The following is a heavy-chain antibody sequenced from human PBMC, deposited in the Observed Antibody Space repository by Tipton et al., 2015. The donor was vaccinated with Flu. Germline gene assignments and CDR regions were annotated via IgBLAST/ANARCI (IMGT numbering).Heavy chain of an antibody. Sequence: TLSLTCYVSGGSMSSQYWSWIRQPPGKGLEWIGYIYNSGSTDFNPSLKSRVTISLDTAKNQFSLKLSSVTAADTGVYFCARSSHTSPAFWVFWGQGTLVTVSS. J-gene: IGHJ4*02. CDR2: IYNSGST. CDR3: ARSSHTSPAFWVF. D-gene: IGHD3-3*01. V-gene: IGHV4-59*11. CDR1: GGSMSSQY.